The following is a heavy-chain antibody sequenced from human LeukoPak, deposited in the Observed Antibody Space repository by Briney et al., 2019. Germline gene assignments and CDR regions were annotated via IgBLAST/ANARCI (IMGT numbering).Heavy chain of an antibody. D-gene: IGHD3/OR15-3a*01. V-gene: IGHV3-7*01. CDR2: IKGDGSEK. J-gene: IGHJ4*02. Sequence: PGGSLRLSCAASGFTFSSYWMSWVRQAPGKGLEWVANIKGDGSEKNYVDSVKGRFTISRDNSRNSLYVQMNSLRVEDTAVYYCARDWASIGGTGRALDYWGQGILVTVSS. CDR3: ARDWASIGGTGRALDY. CDR1: GFTFSSYW.